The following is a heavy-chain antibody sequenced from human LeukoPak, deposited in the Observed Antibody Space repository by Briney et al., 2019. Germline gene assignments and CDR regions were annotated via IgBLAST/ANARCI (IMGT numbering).Heavy chain of an antibody. V-gene: IGHV4-4*07. CDR3: ARVDPYCYYYGMDV. Sequence: SETLSLTCSVSGGSISSYYWSWIRQPAEKGLEWIGRVYSSGSTNYNPSLKSRVTMSVDTSKNQISLKLSSVTAADTAVYYCARVDPYCYYYGMDVWGQGTTVTVSS. CDR1: GGSISSYY. J-gene: IGHJ6*02. D-gene: IGHD3-9*01. CDR2: VYSSGST.